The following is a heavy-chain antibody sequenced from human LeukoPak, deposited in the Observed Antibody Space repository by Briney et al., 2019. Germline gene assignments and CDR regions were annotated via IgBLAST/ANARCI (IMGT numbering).Heavy chain of an antibody. J-gene: IGHJ4*02. CDR2: IPYDGSNN. CDR3: ARSEGTTVTMFDY. D-gene: IGHD4-17*01. Sequence: GGSLRLSCAASGCTFSNYPMHWVRQAPGKGLEWVAVIPYDGSNNYYSDSVKGRFTISRDNSKNTLYLQMNSLRPEDTAVYYCARSEGTTVTMFDYWGQGTLVTVSS. V-gene: IGHV3-30-3*01. CDR1: GCTFSNYP.